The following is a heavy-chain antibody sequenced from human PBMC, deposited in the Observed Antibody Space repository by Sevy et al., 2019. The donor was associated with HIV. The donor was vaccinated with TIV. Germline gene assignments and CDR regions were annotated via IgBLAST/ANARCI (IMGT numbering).Heavy chain of an antibody. CDR3: VIAIESGGANF. D-gene: IGHD2-21*01. Sequence: GGSLRLSCTASGLILRDRAMHWVRQTPGKGLEWVSGMTMYSGSEDYADFVKGRFTISRVNAKNSLNLQMDSLTLEDTALYYCVIAIESGGANFWGQGTLVTVSS. V-gene: IGHV3-9*01. CDR2: MTMYSGSE. CDR1: GLILRDRA. J-gene: IGHJ1*01.